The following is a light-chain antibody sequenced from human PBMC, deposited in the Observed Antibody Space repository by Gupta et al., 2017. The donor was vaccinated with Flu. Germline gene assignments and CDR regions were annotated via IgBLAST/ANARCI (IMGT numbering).Light chain of an antibody. V-gene: IGLV3-21*03. CDR2: VDS. CDR3: QVWDTRSDHRGV. J-gene: IGLJ3*02. CDR1: NIGSKS. Sequence: KTARRTCGGKNIGSKSVTWYQRKPGQAPVLVVYVDSDRPSGIPERFSGSNSGNTATLTISRGEAGDEADYYCQVWDTRSDHRGVFGGGTKLTVL.